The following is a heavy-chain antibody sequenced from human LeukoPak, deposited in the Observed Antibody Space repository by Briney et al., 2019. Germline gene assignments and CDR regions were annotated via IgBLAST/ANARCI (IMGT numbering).Heavy chain of an antibody. CDR2: ITSTSSYI. V-gene: IGHV3-21*01. J-gene: IGHJ6*03. D-gene: IGHD1-26*01. Sequence: GSLRLSCAASGFTFSNYNMNWVRQAPGKGLEWVSSITSTSSYIYYADSVKGRFTISRGNAENSLYLQMNSLRAEDTAVYYCARDPYSGSYGDYYYYYMDVWGKGTTVTISS. CDR1: GFTFSNYN. CDR3: ARDPYSGSYGDYYYYYMDV.